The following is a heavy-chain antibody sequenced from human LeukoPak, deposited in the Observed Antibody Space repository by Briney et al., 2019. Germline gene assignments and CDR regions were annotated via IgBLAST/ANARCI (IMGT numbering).Heavy chain of an antibody. CDR1: GFTFDDYA. CDR2: ISWNSGSI. V-gene: IGHV3-9*01. Sequence: GGSLRLSCAASGFTFDDYAMHWVRQAPGKGLEWVSGISWNSGSIGYADSVKGRFTISRDNAKNTLYLQMNSLRAEDTAVYYCARAGYSSSWYLFWGQGTLVTVSS. D-gene: IGHD6-13*01. CDR3: ARAGYSSSWYLF. J-gene: IGHJ4*02.